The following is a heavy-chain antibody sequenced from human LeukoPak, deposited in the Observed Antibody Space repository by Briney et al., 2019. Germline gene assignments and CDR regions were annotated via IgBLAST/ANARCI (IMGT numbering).Heavy chain of an antibody. CDR3: ARDRAMEVGAYYLDY. CDR2: ISSSSSYI. V-gene: IGHV3-21*01. D-gene: IGHD1-26*01. J-gene: IGHJ4*02. CDR1: GFTFSSYS. Sequence: PGGSLRLSCAASGFTFSSYSMNWVRQAPGKGLEWVSSISSSSSYIYYADSVKGRFTISRDNAKNSLYLQMNSLRAEDTAVYYCARDRAMEVGAYYLDYWGQGTLVTVSS.